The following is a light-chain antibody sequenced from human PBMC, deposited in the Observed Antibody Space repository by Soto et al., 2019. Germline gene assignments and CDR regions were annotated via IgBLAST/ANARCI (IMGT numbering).Light chain of an antibody. CDR2: GVS. CDR1: QSVGNN. V-gene: IGKV3D-15*01. Sequence: EVLMVQSPASLSLSPGERATLSCRASQSVGNNLAWYQQKPGRAPRLLIYGVSTRATGVPVRFSGSGSGTDFTLIISSLQSEDFAVYFCQQYDDRPITFGGGTTVEI. J-gene: IGKJ4*01. CDR3: QQYDDRPIT.